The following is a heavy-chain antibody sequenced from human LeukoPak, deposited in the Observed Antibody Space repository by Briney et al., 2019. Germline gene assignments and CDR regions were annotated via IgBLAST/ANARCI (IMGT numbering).Heavy chain of an antibody. CDR2: ISGGGGST. V-gene: IGHV3-23*01. D-gene: IGHD3-3*01. CDR1: GFTFTSYS. CDR3: ARDFTPEWFDIH. J-gene: IGHJ4*02. Sequence: GGSLRLSCAASGFTFTSYSMNWVRQAPGKGLEWVSTISGGGGSTYYADSVKGRFTISRDNSKNTLYLQVNSLRAEDTGVYYCARDFTPEWFDIHWGQGTLVTVS.